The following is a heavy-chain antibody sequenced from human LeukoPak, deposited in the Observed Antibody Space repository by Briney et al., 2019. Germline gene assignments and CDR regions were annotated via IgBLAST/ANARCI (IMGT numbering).Heavy chain of an antibody. CDR3: ARQITNDKLWFGELSAWEKFDY. Sequence: PGGSLRLSCEDSEFTFSSYWMHWVRQAPGKGLVWVSRLNSDGSGTSYADSVKGRFTISRDNAKNTLYLQMNSLRAEDTAVYYCARQITNDKLWFGELSAWEKFDYWGQGTLVTVSS. D-gene: IGHD3-10*01. J-gene: IGHJ4*02. CDR1: EFTFSSYW. V-gene: IGHV3-74*01. CDR2: LNSDGSGT.